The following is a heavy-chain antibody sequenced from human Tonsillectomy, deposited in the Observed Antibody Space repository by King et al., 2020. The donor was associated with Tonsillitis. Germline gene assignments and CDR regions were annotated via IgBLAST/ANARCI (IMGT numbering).Heavy chain of an antibody. D-gene: IGHD4-17*01. Sequence: VQLVESGGGLVQPGGSLKLSCAASGFTFSGSAMHWVRQASGKGLEWVCRIRSKANSYATIYAASVKGRFTISRDDSKNTAYLQMNSLKTEDTAVYYCTRVTDGDLYYWGQGTLVTVSS. CDR2: IRSKANSYAT. CDR1: GFTFSGSA. J-gene: IGHJ4*02. CDR3: TRVTDGDLYY. V-gene: IGHV3-73*01.